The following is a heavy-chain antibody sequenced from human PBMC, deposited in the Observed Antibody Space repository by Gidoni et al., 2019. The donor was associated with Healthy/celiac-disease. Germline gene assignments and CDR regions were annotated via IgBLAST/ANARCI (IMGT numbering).Heavy chain of an antibody. J-gene: IGHJ4*02. V-gene: IGHV1-69*01. CDR1: GGTFSSYA. Sequence: EVQKPGSSVKVSCKASGGTFSSYAISWVRQAPGQGLEWMGGISPSFGTANYAQKFQGRVTITADESTSTAYMELSSQRAEDTAGYYCARRRGGYSGSFDYWGQGTLVTVSS. CDR2: ISPSFGTA. D-gene: IGHD5-12*01. CDR3: ARRRGGYSGSFDY.